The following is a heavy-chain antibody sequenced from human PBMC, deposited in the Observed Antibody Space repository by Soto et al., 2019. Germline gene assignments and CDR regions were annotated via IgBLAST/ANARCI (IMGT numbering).Heavy chain of an antibody. CDR3: ARVGSTDPFYGMDV. J-gene: IGHJ6*02. Sequence: PGESLKISCKGSGYSFTSYWISWVRQMPGKGLEWMGRIDPSDSYTIYSPSFQGHVTISADKSISTAYLQWSSLKASDTAMYYCARVGSTDPFYGMDVWDQGTPVAVSS. V-gene: IGHV5-10-1*01. CDR1: GYSFTSYW. D-gene: IGHD3-3*02. CDR2: IDPSDSYT.